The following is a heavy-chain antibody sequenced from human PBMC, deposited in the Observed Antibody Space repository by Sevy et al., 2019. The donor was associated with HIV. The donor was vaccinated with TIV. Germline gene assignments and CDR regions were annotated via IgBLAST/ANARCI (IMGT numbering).Heavy chain of an antibody. CDR1: GFTFSSYS. CDR3: ARESGDITTNDAFDI. J-gene: IGHJ3*02. CDR2: ISSSSSTI. V-gene: IGHV3-48*02. Sequence: GGSLRLSCAASGFTFSSYSMNWVRQAPGKGLEWVSYISSSSSTIYYADSVKGRFTISRDNAKNSLYLHMNSLRDEDTAVYYCARESGDITTNDAFDIWGQGTMVTVSS. D-gene: IGHD3-22*01.